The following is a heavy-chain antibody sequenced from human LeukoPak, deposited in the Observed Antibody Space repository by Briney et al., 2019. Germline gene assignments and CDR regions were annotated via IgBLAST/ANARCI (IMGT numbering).Heavy chain of an antibody. V-gene: IGHV3-11*01. CDR1: GFTFSDYY. Sequence: GGSLRLSCAASGFTFSDYYMSWIRQAPGKGLEWVPYISSSGSTIYYADSVKGRFTISRDNAKNSLYLQMNSLRAEDTAVYYCAKELPGIIGTGLDPWGQGTLVTVSS. J-gene: IGHJ5*02. CDR3: AKELPGIIGTGLDP. CDR2: ISSSGSTI. D-gene: IGHD1/OR15-1a*01.